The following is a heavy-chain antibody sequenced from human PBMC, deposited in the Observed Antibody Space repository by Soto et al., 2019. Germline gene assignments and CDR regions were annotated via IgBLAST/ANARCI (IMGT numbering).Heavy chain of an antibody. CDR3: AKDLYCSGGSCDSGFDH. J-gene: IGHJ4*02. CDR1: GFTFSSYA. CDR2: ISGSGGST. Sequence: EVQLLESGGGLVQPGGSLRLSCAASGFTFSSYAMSWVRQAPGKGLEWVSAISGSGGSTYYADSVKGRFTISRDNSKNTLYLQMNSLRAEDTAVYYCAKDLYCSGGSCDSGFDHWGQGTLVTVSS. D-gene: IGHD2-15*01. V-gene: IGHV3-23*01.